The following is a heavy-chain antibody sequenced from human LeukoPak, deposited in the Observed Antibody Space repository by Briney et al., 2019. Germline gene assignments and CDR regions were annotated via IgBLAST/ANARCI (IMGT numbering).Heavy chain of an antibody. J-gene: IGHJ5*02. CDR2: IYYSGST. V-gene: IGHV4-39*07. D-gene: IGHD3-22*01. CDR3: ARGRLGGYYPNWFDP. CDR1: GGSISRRSYY. Sequence: PSETLSLTCTVSGGSISRRSYYWGWIRQPPGKGLEWVGGIYYSGSTYYNPSLKSRVTISVDTSKNQFSLKLSSVTAADTAVYYCARGRLGGYYPNWFDPWGQGTLVTVSS.